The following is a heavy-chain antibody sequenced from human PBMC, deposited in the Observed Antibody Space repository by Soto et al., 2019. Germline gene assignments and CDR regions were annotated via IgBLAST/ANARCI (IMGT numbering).Heavy chain of an antibody. CDR3: ARLQYTVVTAIDV. CDR1: GYSISSGSY. Sequence: SETLSLTCTVSGYSISSGSYWAWIRQPPGKGPEWISSIYHGGTTFSNPSLKSRVNMFVDKSKNQFSLNLTSVTAADTAVYYCARLQYTVVTAIDVWGQGTMVTVSS. CDR2: IYHGGTT. D-gene: IGHD4-17*01. J-gene: IGHJ3*01. V-gene: IGHV4-38-2*02.